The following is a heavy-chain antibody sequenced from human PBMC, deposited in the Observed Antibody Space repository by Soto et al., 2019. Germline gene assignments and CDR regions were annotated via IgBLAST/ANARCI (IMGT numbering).Heavy chain of an antibody. D-gene: IGHD1-26*01. J-gene: IGHJ4*02. CDR1: GFTFSSYG. CDR2: ISYDGSNK. CDR3: AKGPVVLGATGGFDY. Sequence: QVQLVESGGGVVQPGRSLRLSCAASGFTFSSYGMHWVRQAPGKGLEWVAVISYDGSNKYYADSVKGRFTLSRDNSKNTLDLQMNGPGAEDTVVYYCAKGPVVLGATGGFDYWGQGTLVTVSS. V-gene: IGHV3-30*18.